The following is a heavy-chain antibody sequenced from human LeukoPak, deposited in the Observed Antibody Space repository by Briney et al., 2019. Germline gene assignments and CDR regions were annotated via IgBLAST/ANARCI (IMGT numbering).Heavy chain of an antibody. CDR3: ARDGLTFYGAKGYFDY. Sequence: GRSLRLSCAASGYTFTGYYMHWVRQAPGQGLEWMGWINPNSGGTNYAQKFQGRVTMTRDTSISTAYMELSRLRSDDTAVYYCARDGLTFYGAKGYFDYWGQGTLVTVSS. J-gene: IGHJ4*02. V-gene: IGHV1-2*02. D-gene: IGHD4-23*01. CDR1: GYTFTGYY. CDR2: INPNSGGT.